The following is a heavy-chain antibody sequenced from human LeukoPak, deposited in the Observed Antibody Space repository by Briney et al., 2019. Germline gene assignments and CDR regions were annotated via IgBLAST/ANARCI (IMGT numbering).Heavy chain of an antibody. Sequence: GASVKVSCKASGGTFSSYAISWVRQAPGQGLEWMGGIIPIFGTANYAQKFQGRVTITADESTSTAYMELSSLRSEDTAVYYCARHGGGATRPYNWFDPWGQGTLVTVSS. J-gene: IGHJ5*02. CDR1: GGTFSSYA. V-gene: IGHV1-69*13. CDR3: ARHGGGATRPYNWFDP. CDR2: IIPIFGTA. D-gene: IGHD1-26*01.